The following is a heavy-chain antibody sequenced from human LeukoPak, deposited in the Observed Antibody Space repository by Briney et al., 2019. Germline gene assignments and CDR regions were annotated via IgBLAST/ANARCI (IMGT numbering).Heavy chain of an antibody. J-gene: IGHJ6*03. CDR2: IYYSGST. V-gene: IGHV4-59*01. D-gene: IGHD3-3*01. CDR3: ARVQYDFWSGYSEYYYYMDV. Sequence: SQTLSLTCTVSGGSISSYYWSWIRQPPGKGLEWIGYIYYSGSTNYNPSLKSRVTISVDTSKNQFSLKLSSVTAADTAVYYCARVQYDFWSGYSEYYYYMDVWGKGTTVTVSS. CDR1: GGSISSYY.